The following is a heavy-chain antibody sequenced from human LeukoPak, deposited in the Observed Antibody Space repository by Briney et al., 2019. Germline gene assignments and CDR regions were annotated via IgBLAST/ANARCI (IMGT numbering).Heavy chain of an antibody. Sequence: GGSLRLSCAASGFTFSSYAMSWVRQAPGKGLEWVSAISGRGGSTYYADSVKGRFTISRDNSKNTLYLQMNSLRAEDTAVYYCARDQYGSGDGYYMDVWGKGTTVTISS. CDR1: GFTFSSYA. J-gene: IGHJ6*03. CDR3: ARDQYGSGDGYYMDV. D-gene: IGHD3-10*01. V-gene: IGHV3-23*01. CDR2: ISGRGGST.